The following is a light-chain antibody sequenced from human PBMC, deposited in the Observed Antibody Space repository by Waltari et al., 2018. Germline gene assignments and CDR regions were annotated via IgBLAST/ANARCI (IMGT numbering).Light chain of an antibody. V-gene: IGLV2-14*01. CDR2: DVP. CDR1: SSDIGGYDY. J-gene: IGLJ3*02. CDR3: GSYTSSGTLL. Sequence: QSALTQPASVSGSPGQSITISCTGTSSDIGGYDYVAWYQQHPGKVPKLMIYDVPKRPAGVSDRFSGSKSGNTASLTISGLQADDEADYYCGSYTSSGTLLFGGGTTLTVL.